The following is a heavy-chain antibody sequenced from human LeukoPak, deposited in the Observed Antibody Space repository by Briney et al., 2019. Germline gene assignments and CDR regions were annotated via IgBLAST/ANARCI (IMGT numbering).Heavy chain of an antibody. CDR1: GGFISSYY. J-gene: IGHJ6*03. V-gene: IGHV4-4*09. CDR3: ASSSIAAMKYYYYYMDV. Sequence: SETLSLTCTVSGGFISSYYWSWIRQPPGKGLEWIGYIYTSGSTNYNPSLKSRVTISVDTSKNQFSLKLSSVTAADTAVYYCASSSIAAMKYYYYYMDVWGKGTTVTVSS. CDR2: IYTSGST. D-gene: IGHD6-6*01.